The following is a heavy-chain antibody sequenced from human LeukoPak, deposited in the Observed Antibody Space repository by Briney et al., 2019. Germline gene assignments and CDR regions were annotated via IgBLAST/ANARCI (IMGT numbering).Heavy chain of an antibody. J-gene: IGHJ6*03. CDR3: ARGNYGGNSHYYYYMDV. V-gene: IGHV3-48*04. Sequence: GGSLRLSCAASGFTFDSYRMNWVRQAPGKGLEWVSYISSSGSTIYYADSVKGRFTISRDNAKNSLYLQMNSLRAEDTAVYYCARGNYGGNSHYYYYMDVWGKGTTVTVSS. D-gene: IGHD4-23*01. CDR2: ISSSGSTI. CDR1: GFTFDSYR.